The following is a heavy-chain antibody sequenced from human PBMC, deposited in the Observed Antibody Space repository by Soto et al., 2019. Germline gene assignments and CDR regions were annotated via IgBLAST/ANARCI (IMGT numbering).Heavy chain of an antibody. CDR2: IYYSGSA. D-gene: IGHD3-10*01. CDR3: ARGVGFGSYDYHMDL. J-gene: IGHJ6*02. Sequence: SETLSLTCTVSGGSVSNISDYWSWVRQPPGKGLEWIGYIYYSGSADYNPSLGGRVTISLDTSKNQFSLKLSSVTTADTAVYYCARGVGFGSYDYHMDLWGQGTTVTVSS. V-gene: IGHV4-61*01. CDR1: GGSVSNISDY.